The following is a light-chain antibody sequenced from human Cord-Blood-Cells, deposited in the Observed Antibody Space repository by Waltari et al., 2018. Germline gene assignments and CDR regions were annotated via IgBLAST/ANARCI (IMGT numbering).Light chain of an antibody. J-gene: IGLJ1*01. CDR3: QSYDSSLSGYV. Sequence: QSVTTQPPSVSGAPGQRVTISCTGSSTTIGAGYDVHWYQQLPGTAPNLLTYGNSNRPSGVPDRFSGSKSGTSASLAITGLQAEDEADYYCQSYDSSLSGYVFGTGTKVTVL. CDR2: GNS. CDR1: STTIGAGYD. V-gene: IGLV1-40*01.